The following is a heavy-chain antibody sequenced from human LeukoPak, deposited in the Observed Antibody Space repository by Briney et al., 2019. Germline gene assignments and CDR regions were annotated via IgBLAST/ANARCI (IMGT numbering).Heavy chain of an antibody. D-gene: IGHD4-17*01. V-gene: IGHV3-30*04. CDR2: ISYDGSNK. J-gene: IGHJ6*02. CDR3: ARDLRDTVTTSPTYYYYCGMDV. CDR1: GFTFSSYA. Sequence: PGGSLRLSCAASGFTFSSYAMHWVRQAPGKGLEWVAVISYDGSNKYYADSVKGRFTISRDNSKNTLYLQMNSLRAEDTAVYYCARDLRDTVTTSPTYYYYCGMDVWGQGTTVTVSS.